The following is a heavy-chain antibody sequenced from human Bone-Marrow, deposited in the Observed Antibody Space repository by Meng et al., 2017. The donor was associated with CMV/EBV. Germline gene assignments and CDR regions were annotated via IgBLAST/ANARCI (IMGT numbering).Heavy chain of an antibody. V-gene: IGHV3-48*03. CDR1: GFTFSRYA. Sequence: GESLKISCAASGFTFSRYAMNWVRQAPGKGLEWVSNINRNGSNIYYADSVKGRFTISRDNAKNTLYLQMNSLRAEDTAVYYCAKDREGCSFFRPDYWGQGTMVTVSS. D-gene: IGHD5-18*01. CDR3: AKDREGCSFFRPDY. J-gene: IGHJ4*02. CDR2: INRNGSNI.